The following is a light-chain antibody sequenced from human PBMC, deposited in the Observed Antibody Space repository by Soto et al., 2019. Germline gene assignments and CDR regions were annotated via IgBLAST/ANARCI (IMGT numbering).Light chain of an antibody. CDR2: SNS. Sequence: QSVLTQPPSASGTPGQRVTISCSGSSSNIGSNIVHWYQQLPGTAPKLLIYSNSQRPSGVPDRISGSKSGTSASLAIRGIQSEDEVDYYCASWDGSLNAYVSGTGTKVT. CDR1: SSNIGSNI. CDR3: ASWDGSLNAYV. J-gene: IGLJ1*01. V-gene: IGLV1-44*01.